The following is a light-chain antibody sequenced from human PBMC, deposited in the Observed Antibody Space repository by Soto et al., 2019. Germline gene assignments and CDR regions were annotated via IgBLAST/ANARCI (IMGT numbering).Light chain of an antibody. Sequence: DVHMTQSPSSLSALVGERVTITCRASQGIAPSLAWLQQKPGKVPKLLTYATSTLQSGVPSRFSGSGSGTDFTLAISSLQPEGVGNYYCQKYNCATLTFGGGTKVEIK. CDR2: ATS. CDR3: QKYNCATLT. V-gene: IGKV1-27*01. J-gene: IGKJ4*01. CDR1: QGIAPS.